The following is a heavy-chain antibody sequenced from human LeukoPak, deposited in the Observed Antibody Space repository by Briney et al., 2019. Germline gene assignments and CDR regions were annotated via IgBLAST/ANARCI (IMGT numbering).Heavy chain of an antibody. V-gene: IGHV4-59*08. CDR2: IYYSGST. D-gene: IGHD3-3*01. Sequence: PSETLSLTCTVSGGSISSYYWSWIRQPPGKGLEWIGYIYYSGSTNYNPSPKSRVTISVDTSKNQFSLKLSSVTAADTAVYYCARHPGYDFWSGYSGAFDIWGQGTMVTVSS. J-gene: IGHJ3*02. CDR3: ARHPGYDFWSGYSGAFDI. CDR1: GGSISSYY.